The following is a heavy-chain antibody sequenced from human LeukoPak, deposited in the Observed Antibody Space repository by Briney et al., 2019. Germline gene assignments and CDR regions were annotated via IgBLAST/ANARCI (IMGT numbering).Heavy chain of an antibody. CDR3: SRDRPHGGLNGFDY. CDR1: GFSVSNDY. CDR2: IYTDGRT. V-gene: IGHV3-53*01. J-gene: IGHJ4*02. Sequence: TGGSLRLSCVASGFSVSNDYMSWVRQAPGKGLEWVSVIYTDGRTFYADSVRGRFSISRDNPKNTLYLQMNSLRVDDTAIYYCSRDRPHGGLNGFDYWGQGTLVTVTS. D-gene: IGHD2-15*01.